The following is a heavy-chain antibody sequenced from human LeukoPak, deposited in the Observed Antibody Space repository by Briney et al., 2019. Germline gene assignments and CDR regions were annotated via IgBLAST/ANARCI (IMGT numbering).Heavy chain of an antibody. CDR1: GYTLTELS. V-gene: IGHV1-24*01. Sequence: ASVKVSCKVSGYTLTELSMHWVRQAPGKGLEWMGGFDPEDGETIYAQKFQGRVTMTEETSTDTAYMELSSLRSEDTAVYYSATAGLVIAVASTAAFDIWGQGTTVTVSS. D-gene: IGHD6-19*01. J-gene: IGHJ3*02. CDR3: ATAGLVIAVASTAAFDI. CDR2: FDPEDGET.